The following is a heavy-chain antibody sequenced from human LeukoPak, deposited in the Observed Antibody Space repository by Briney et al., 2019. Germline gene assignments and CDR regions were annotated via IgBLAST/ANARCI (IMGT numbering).Heavy chain of an antibody. J-gene: IGHJ4*02. Sequence: GASVKVSCKASGYTFTSYDINWVRQATGQGLEWMGGIIPIFGTANYAQKFQGRVTITADKSTSTAYMELSSLRSEDTAVYYCAIYSYGLKSFDYWGQGTLVTVSS. CDR2: IIPIFGTA. V-gene: IGHV1-69*06. D-gene: IGHD5-18*01. CDR1: GYTFTSYD. CDR3: AIYSYGLKSFDY.